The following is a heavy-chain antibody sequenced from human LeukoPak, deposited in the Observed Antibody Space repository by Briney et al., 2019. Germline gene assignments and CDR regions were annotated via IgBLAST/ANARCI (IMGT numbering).Heavy chain of an antibody. Sequence: PGGSLRLSCAASGFTFSNAWMSWVRQAPGKGLEWVGRIKSKTDGGTTDYAAPVKGRFTISRDDSKNTLYLQMNSLKTEDTAVYYCTTDTDSGYDSDAFDIWGQGTMVTVSS. CDR1: GFTFSNAW. CDR3: TTDTDSGYDSDAFDI. CDR2: IKSKTDGGTT. D-gene: IGHD5-12*01. V-gene: IGHV3-15*01. J-gene: IGHJ3*02.